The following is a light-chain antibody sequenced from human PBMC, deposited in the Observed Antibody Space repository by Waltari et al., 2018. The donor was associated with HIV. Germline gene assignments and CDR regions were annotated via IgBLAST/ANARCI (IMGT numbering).Light chain of an antibody. Sequence: EIVMTQSPATLSVSLGERATLSCRASQSVRYNLAWYQQKPGQPPRLPTYGASTRATRIPARFSASGSGTEFALTISSLQSEDFAVYYCQQYKYWPPWTFGQGTKVDIK. CDR2: GAS. CDR3: QQYKYWPPWT. J-gene: IGKJ1*01. CDR1: QSVRYN. V-gene: IGKV3-15*01.